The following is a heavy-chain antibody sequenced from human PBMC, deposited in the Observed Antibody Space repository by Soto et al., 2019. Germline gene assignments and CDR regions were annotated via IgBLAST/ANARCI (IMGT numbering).Heavy chain of an antibody. CDR3: SRDRCSSTSCYPDY. D-gene: IGHD2-2*01. CDR2: INPTGGRA. Sequence: QVQLVQSGAEVRKPGASVKVSCKTSGYHFSRYYIHWVRQAPGKGLEWMGIINPTGGRATYAPKFQGRVTMTSDKSTTTVYLELTGMKSEDTAIYSCSRDRCSSTSCYPDYWGQGTLVTVSS. CDR1: GYHFSRYY. V-gene: IGHV1-46*03. J-gene: IGHJ4*02.